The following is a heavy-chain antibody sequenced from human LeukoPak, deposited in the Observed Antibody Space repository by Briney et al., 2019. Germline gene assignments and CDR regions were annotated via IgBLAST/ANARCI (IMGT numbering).Heavy chain of an antibody. CDR1: GFTFSSYW. CDR2: IRQDGNEK. D-gene: IGHD2-15*01. Sequence: GGSLRLSCAASGFTFSSYWMSWVRQAPGKGLEWVGNIRQDGNEKYYVDSVKGRFTISRDNAENSLFLQMNSLRAEDTAVYYCARVLLRSYFFDYWGQGTLVTVSS. J-gene: IGHJ4*02. V-gene: IGHV3-7*01. CDR3: ARVLLRSYFFDY.